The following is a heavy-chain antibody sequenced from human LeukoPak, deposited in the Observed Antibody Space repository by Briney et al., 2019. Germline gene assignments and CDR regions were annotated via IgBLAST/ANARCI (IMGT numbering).Heavy chain of an antibody. CDR2: INHSGST. CDR3: ARGPNPADTAMVHPEYNWFDP. J-gene: IGHJ5*02. V-gene: IGHV4-34*01. D-gene: IGHD5-18*01. CDR1: GGSFNGYY. Sequence: PSETLSLTCAVYGGSFNGYYWSWIRQPPGKGLEWIGEINHSGSTNYNPSLKSRVTISVDTSKNQFSLKLSSVTAADTAVYYCARGPNPADTAMVHPEYNWFDPWGQGTLVTVSS.